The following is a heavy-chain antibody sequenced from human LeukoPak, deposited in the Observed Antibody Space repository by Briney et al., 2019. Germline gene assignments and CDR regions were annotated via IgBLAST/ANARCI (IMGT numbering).Heavy chain of an antibody. J-gene: IGHJ4*02. CDR1: GFTFSSNG. CDR3: AKDIGDIWFGELFGY. V-gene: IGHV3-30*18. D-gene: IGHD3-10*01. Sequence: GGSLRLSCAASGFTFSSNGMHWVRQAPGKGLEWVAVISYDGSNKYYADSVKGRFTISRDNSKNTLYLQMNSLRAEDTAVYYCAKDIGDIWFGELFGYWGQGTLVTVSS. CDR2: ISYDGSNK.